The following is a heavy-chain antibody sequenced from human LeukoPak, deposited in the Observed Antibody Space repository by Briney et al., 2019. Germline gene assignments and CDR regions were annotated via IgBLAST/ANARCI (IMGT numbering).Heavy chain of an antibody. CDR1: GYTFTGYY. CDR3: ATGIAAAGTLDY. J-gene: IGHJ4*02. D-gene: IGHD6-13*01. CDR2: INPNSGGT. V-gene: IGHV1-2*02. Sequence: ASVKVSCKASGYTFTGYYMHWVRQAPGQGLEWMGWINPNSGGTNYAQKLQGRATMTRDTSISTAYMELSRLRSDDTAVYYCATGIAAAGTLDYWGQGTLVTVSS.